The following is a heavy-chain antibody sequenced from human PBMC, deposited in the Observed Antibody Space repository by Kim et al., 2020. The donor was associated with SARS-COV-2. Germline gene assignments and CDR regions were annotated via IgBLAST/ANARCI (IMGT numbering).Heavy chain of an antibody. J-gene: IGHJ4*02. CDR1: GFTFSSYG. V-gene: IGHV3-30*18. CDR3: AKDSYAYGSGRADY. D-gene: IGHD3-10*01. Sequence: GGSLRLSCAASGFTFSSYGVHWVRQAPGKWLEWVAVISYDGSDKYYADSVKGRFTISRDNSKNTLYLQMNSLRAEDTAVYYCAKDSYAYGSGRADYWGQGTLVTVSS. CDR2: ISYDGSDK.